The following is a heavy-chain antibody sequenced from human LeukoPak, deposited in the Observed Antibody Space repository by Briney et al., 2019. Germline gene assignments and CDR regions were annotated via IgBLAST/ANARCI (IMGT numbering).Heavy chain of an antibody. CDR1: GFAFSFST. J-gene: IGHJ4*02. D-gene: IGHD3-16*01. V-gene: IGHV3-64D*06. CDR2: ISSNGNTT. CDR3: VKDLPLGGY. Sequence: GGSLRLSCSASGFAFSFSTIYWVRQAPGKGLEYVSAISSNGNTTYYAGSVKGRFTISRDNSKNTLYLQMSSLRAEDMAVYYCVKDLPLGGYWGQGTLVTVSS.